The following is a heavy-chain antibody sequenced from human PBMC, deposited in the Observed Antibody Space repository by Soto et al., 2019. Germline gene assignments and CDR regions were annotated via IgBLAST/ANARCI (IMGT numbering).Heavy chain of an antibody. J-gene: IGHJ4*02. D-gene: IGHD6-13*01. Sequence: ESLNVSRKGSGYSFAPYCHGWVRQMPGKGLEWLGIIYPGVSDTRYSPSFQGQVTLSADKSISTAYLQWSSLKASDTAVYHCAREWIFIAAAYLDYWGQETRVSV. CDR2: IYPGVSDT. CDR1: GYSFAPYC. V-gene: IGHV5-51*01. CDR3: AREWIFIAAAYLDY.